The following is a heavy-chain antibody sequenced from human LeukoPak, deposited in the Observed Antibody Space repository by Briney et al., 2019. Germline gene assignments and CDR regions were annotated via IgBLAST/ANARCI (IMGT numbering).Heavy chain of an antibody. J-gene: IGHJ4*02. CDR3: VGRDY. CDR1: GFFFSSYG. Sequence: GGSLRLSCAASGFFFSSYGMHWVRQAPGKGLEWVAVLWYDEKNKYNADSVKGRFAISRDNSKSTLYLQMDSLRAEDTAVYYCVGRDYWGQGTLVTVSS. V-gene: IGHV3-33*01. CDR2: LWYDEKNK.